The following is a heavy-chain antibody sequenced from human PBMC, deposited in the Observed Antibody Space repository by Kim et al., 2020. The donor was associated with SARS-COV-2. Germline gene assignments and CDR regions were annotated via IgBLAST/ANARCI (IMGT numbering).Heavy chain of an antibody. CDR2: IYYSGST. CDR3: ARNAEVTATRNWFDP. CDR1: GGSISSYY. J-gene: IGHJ5*02. Sequence: SETLSLTCTVSGGSISSYYWSWIRQPPGKGLEWIGYIYYSGSTNYNPSLKRRVTISVDTSKNQLPLKLSSVTAADTAVYYLARNAEVTATRNWFDPWGPG. D-gene: IGHD2-21*02. V-gene: IGHV4-59*08.